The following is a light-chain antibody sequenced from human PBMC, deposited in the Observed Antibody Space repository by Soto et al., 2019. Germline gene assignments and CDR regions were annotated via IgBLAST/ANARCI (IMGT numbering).Light chain of an antibody. CDR2: DAS. Sequence: QMTPSPSTLSASVGARVTITCRASQSISTWLAWYQQKPGKAPKLLIYDASSLESGVPSRFSGSGSGTEFTLTISSLQPDDFATYYCQQYNSYSRTFGQGTKVDIK. J-gene: IGKJ1*01. CDR1: QSISTW. V-gene: IGKV1-5*01. CDR3: QQYNSYSRT.